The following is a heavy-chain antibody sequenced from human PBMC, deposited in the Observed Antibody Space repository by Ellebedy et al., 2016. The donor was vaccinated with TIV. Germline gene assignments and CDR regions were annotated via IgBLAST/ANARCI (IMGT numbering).Heavy chain of an antibody. V-gene: IGHV3-33*01. J-gene: IGHJ3*01. D-gene: IGHD1-26*01. CDR1: GITFSTHN. Sequence: PGGSLRLSCTASGITFSTHNLHWVRHAPGKGLEWLAVIGHDGSNKYYAASLEGRFTISRDNSKNKLYLQMNSLRPDDTAVYYCARVGWDLVAASDVWGHGTMVTVSS. CDR2: IGHDGSNK. CDR3: ARVGWDLVAASDV.